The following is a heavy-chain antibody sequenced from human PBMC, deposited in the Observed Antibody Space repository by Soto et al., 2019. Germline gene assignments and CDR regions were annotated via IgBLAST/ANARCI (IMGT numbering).Heavy chain of an antibody. J-gene: IGHJ5*02. CDR1: GGSISSGDAY. Sequence: SETLSLTCTVSGGSISSGDAYWNWIRQPPGKGLEWIGYIFYSGTTSYNPSLKSRITISVDTSKNQFSLKLSSVTAADTAVYYCAKGGDWFGPWGQGTLVTVS. V-gene: IGHV4-30-4*01. CDR2: IFYSGTT. CDR3: AKGGDWFGP.